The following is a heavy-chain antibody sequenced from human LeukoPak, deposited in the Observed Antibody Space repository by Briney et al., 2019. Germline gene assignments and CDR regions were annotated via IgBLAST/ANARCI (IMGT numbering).Heavy chain of an antibody. CDR3: AREGGRGSSSSDYFDS. Sequence: SETLSLTCTVSGGSISSYYWSWIRQPPGKGLEWIGYIYYSGGTNYNPSLKSRVTISVDTSKNQFSLKLSSVTAADTAVYYCAREGGRGSSSSDYFDSWGQGTLVTVSS. D-gene: IGHD6-6*01. J-gene: IGHJ4*02. CDR2: IYYSGGT. V-gene: IGHV4-59*01. CDR1: GGSISSYY.